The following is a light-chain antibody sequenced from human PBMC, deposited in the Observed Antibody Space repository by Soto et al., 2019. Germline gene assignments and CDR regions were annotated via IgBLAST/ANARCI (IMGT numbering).Light chain of an antibody. V-gene: IGLV1-44*01. CDR2: NTY. CDR3: AALDDSLNGVV. CDR1: SSNIGSHT. J-gene: IGLJ3*02. Sequence: QSVLTQPPSASGTPGQRVTISCSGSSSNIGSHTVNWYQQLPGTAPRLLIYNTYYRPSGVPDRCSGSKSGTSASLAISGLQSEDEAEYYCAALDDSLNGVVFGGGTKLTVL.